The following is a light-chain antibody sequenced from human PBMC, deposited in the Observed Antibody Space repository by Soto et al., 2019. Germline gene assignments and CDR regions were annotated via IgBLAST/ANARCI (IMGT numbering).Light chain of an antibody. V-gene: IGKV2-30*02. CDR1: QSLVHHDGKTH. CDR3: MQGIHWSWT. Sequence: DVAMAQSPLSLPVTLGQPASISCRSSQSLVHHDGKTHLNWLQQRPGQAPRRLIYKVSNRDSGVPDRFSGSGSGTDFTLKISRVEAEDVGVYYCMQGIHWSWTFGQGTKVDIK. J-gene: IGKJ1*01. CDR2: KVS.